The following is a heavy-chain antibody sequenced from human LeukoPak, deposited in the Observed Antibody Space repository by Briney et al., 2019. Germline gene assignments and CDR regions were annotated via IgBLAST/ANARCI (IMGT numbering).Heavy chain of an antibody. V-gene: IGHV4-34*01. J-gene: IGHJ3*02. CDR2: INHSGST. CDR1: GGSFSGYY. Sequence: SETLSLTCAVYGGSFSGYYWSWIRQPPGKGVEWIGEINHSGSTNYNPSLKSRVTISVDTSKNQFSLKLSSVTAADTAVYYCARPLRTYYYDSSGLDAFDIWGQGTLVTVSS. D-gene: IGHD3-22*01. CDR3: ARPLRTYYYDSSGLDAFDI.